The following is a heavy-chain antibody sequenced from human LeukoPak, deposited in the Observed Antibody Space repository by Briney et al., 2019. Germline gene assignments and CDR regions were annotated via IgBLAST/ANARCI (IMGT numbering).Heavy chain of an antibody. D-gene: IGHD3-3*01. V-gene: IGHV3-7*01. CDR3: ARVPPPASINDFWSAKGDY. CDR1: GFTFSSYW. J-gene: IGHJ4*02. CDR2: IKQDGSEK. Sequence: GGSLRLSCAASGFTFSSYWMSWVRQAPGKGLEWVANIKQDGSEKYYVDSVKGRYTISRDNAKNSLYLQMNSLRAEDTAVYCCARVPPPASINDFWSAKGDYWGQGTLVTVSS.